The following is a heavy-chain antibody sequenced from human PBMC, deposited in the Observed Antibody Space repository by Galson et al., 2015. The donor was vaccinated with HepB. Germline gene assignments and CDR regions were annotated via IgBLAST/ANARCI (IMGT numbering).Heavy chain of an antibody. CDR3: AKSTGGEVAATFYGVDV. CDR1: GFTFSSYG. CDR2: ISYDGSNK. D-gene: IGHD5-24*01. Sequence: SLRLSCAASGFTFSSYGMHWVRQTPGKGLEWVALISYDGSNKYYADSVKGRFTISRDNFKNTLYLQMNSLRAEDTAVYSCAKSTGGEVAATFYGVDVWGQGTTVTVSS. J-gene: IGHJ6*02. V-gene: IGHV3-30*18.